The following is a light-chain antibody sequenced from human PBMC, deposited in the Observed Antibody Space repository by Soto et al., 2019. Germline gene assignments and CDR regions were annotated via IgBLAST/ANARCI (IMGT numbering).Light chain of an antibody. CDR1: TRDIAGYNY. J-gene: IGLJ1*01. CDR3: TSFSSSTSLYV. V-gene: IGLV2-14*01. CDR2: QVT. Sequence: QSALTQPASVSGSLGQSITISCTGTTRDIAGYNYISWYQQLPGKAPKLMIYQVTIRPSGISNRFSGSKSGNTVSLTISGLQAEDEADYYCTSFSSSTSLYVLGTGTKV.